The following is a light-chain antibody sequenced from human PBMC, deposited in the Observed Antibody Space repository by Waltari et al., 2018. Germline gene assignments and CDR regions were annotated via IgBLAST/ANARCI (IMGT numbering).Light chain of an antibody. CDR2: LAS. CDR1: QGISNL. Sequence: DIQMTQSPSSVSASVGDRVTITFRASQGISNLVAWYQQKSGKAPKLLISLASTLQSGVPSRFSGSGSGTDFTLTISSLQAEDFAAYYCQQTNSFPLTFGGGTKVEIK. CDR3: QQTNSFPLT. J-gene: IGKJ4*01. V-gene: IGKV1D-12*01.